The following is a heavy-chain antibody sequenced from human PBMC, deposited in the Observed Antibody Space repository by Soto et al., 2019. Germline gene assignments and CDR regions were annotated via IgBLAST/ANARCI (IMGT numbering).Heavy chain of an antibody. J-gene: IGHJ4*02. Sequence: PGGSLRLSCAASGFPFSSYSMSWVRQAPGKGLEWVSSINSGGYNMYYADSVKGRLTISRDNARNSLYLQLNSLSADDTAVYYCARRPCRNGVCPFDYWGQGAQVTVSS. CDR2: INSGGYNM. CDR1: GFPFSSYS. D-gene: IGHD2-8*01. V-gene: IGHV3-21*01. CDR3: ARRPCRNGVCPFDY.